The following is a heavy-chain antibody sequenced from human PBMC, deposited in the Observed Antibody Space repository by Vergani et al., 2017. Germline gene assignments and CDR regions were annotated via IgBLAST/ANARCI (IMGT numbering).Heavy chain of an antibody. D-gene: IGHD6-6*01. CDR2: IYPGDSDT. CDR1: GYSFTSYW. V-gene: IGHV5-51*01. Sequence: EVQLVQSGAEVKKPGESLKISCKGSGYSFTSYWIGWVRQMPGKGLEWMGIIYPGDSDTRYSPSFQGQVTISADKSIRTAYLQWSSLKASDTAMYYCARHGVEYSSSSENYYYGMDVWGQGTTVTVSS. CDR3: ARHGVEYSSSSENYYYGMDV. J-gene: IGHJ6*02.